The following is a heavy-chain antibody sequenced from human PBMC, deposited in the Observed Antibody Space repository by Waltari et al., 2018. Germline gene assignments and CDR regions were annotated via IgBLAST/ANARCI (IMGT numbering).Heavy chain of an antibody. J-gene: IGHJ4*02. V-gene: IGHV3-23*04. Sequence: EVQLVESGGGLVQPGGSLRLSCAASGFTFSSYAMSWVRQAPGKGLEWVSAIRGTGGSTDYAESVKVRFTIARDKSKNTRYLQRNSLRAEDTAVYYCAKVGSSWYYFDYWGQGTLVTVSS. CDR1: GFTFSSYA. CDR2: IRGTGGST. D-gene: IGHD6-13*01. CDR3: AKVGSSWYYFDY.